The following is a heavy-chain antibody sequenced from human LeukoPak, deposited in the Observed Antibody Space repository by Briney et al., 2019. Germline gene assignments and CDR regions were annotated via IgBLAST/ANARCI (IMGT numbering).Heavy chain of an antibody. J-gene: IGHJ5*02. CDR2: INHSGST. V-gene: IGHV4-34*01. D-gene: IGHD3-3*01. CDR3: ARYSPYYDFWSCYSNYWFDP. CDR1: GGSFSGYY. Sequence: SETLSLTCAVYGGSFSGYYWSWIRQPPVKGLEWIGEINHSGSTNYNPSLKSRDTISVDTSKNQFSLKLSSVTAADTAVYYCARYSPYYDFWSCYSNYWFDPWGQGTLVTVSS.